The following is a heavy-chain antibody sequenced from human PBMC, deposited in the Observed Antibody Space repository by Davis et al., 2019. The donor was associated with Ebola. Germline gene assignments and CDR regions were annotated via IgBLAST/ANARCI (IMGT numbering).Heavy chain of an antibody. V-gene: IGHV3-30*18. J-gene: IGHJ4*02. CDR2: ISYDGNNK. CDR3: AKVRSLRYFDY. CDR1: GFTFSNYV. Sequence: GESLKISCAASGFTFSNYVIHWVRQAPGKGLEWVAVISYDGNNKNYADSVKGRFTISRDSSKSTLHLQMNSLRPDDTAVYYCAKVRSLRYFDYWGQGTLVTVSS.